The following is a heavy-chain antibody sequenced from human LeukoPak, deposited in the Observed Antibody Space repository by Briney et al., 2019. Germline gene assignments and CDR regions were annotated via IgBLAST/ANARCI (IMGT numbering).Heavy chain of an antibody. V-gene: IGHV1-18*01. Sequence: VSVKVSCKASGYTFTSYGISWVRQAPGQGLEWMGWISAYNGNTNYAQKLQGRVTMTTDTSTSTAYMELRSLRSDDTAVYYCARVGNSIVSDGYFDYWGQGTLVTVSS. D-gene: IGHD3-22*01. CDR1: GYTFTSYG. CDR2: ISAYNGNT. J-gene: IGHJ4*02. CDR3: ARVGNSIVSDGYFDY.